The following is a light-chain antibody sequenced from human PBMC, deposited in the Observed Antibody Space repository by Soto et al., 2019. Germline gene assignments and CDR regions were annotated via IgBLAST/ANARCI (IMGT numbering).Light chain of an antibody. CDR1: QAISNY. CDR2: DAS. J-gene: IGKJ4*01. Sequence: DIQMTQSPSSLSASVGDRVTITCQASQAISNYLNWNQQKPGKAPKLLIYDASNLETGVPSRFSGSGSGTDFTFTISSLQPEDIATYYCQQYDNLPLTFGGGTKVEIK. CDR3: QQYDNLPLT. V-gene: IGKV1-33*01.